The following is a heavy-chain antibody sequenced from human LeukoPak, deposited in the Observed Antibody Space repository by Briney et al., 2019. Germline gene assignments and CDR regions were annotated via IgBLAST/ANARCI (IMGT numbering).Heavy chain of an antibody. CDR3: ARVLPSVPNWFDP. Sequence: SETLSLTCSVSGGSIRSRTYFWGWIRQPPGKGLEWIGSIYHSGSTYYNPSLKSRVTISVDTSKNQFSLKLSSVTAADTAVYYCARVLPSVPNWFDPWGQGTLVTVSS. J-gene: IGHJ5*02. V-gene: IGHV4-39*07. D-gene: IGHD2-2*01. CDR2: IYHSGST. CDR1: GGSIRSRTYF.